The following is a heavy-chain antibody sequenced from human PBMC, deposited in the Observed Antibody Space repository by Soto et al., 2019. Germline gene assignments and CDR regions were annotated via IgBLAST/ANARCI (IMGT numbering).Heavy chain of an antibody. D-gene: IGHD3-10*01. Sequence: SETLSLTCTVSGGSISSSSYYWGWIRQPPGKGLEWIGSIYYSGSTYHNPSLKSRVTISVDTSKNQFSLKLSSVTAADTAVYYCAGEPTDQDNWFDPWGQGTLVTVSS. CDR2: IYYSGST. CDR3: AGEPTDQDNWFDP. J-gene: IGHJ5*02. V-gene: IGHV4-39*01. CDR1: GGSISSSSYY.